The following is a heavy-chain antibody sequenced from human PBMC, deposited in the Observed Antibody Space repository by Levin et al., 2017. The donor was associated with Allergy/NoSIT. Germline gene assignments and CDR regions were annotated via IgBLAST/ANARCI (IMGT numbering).Heavy chain of an antibody. CDR3: AKDSASCSSNSATYGMGV. J-gene: IGHJ6*02. CDR1: GFTFSNYG. Sequence: GESLKISCAASGFTFSNYGMHWVRQAPGKGLEWVAAISNDGSNKYYADSVKGRFTISRDNSKNTLYLQMNSLRAEDTAVYYCAKDSASCSSNSATYGMGVWGQGTSVTVS. CDR2: ISNDGSNK. V-gene: IGHV3-30*18. D-gene: IGHD2-2*01.